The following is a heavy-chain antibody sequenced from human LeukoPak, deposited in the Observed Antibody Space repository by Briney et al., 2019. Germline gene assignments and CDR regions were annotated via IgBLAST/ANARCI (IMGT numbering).Heavy chain of an antibody. D-gene: IGHD3-10*01. CDR3: ARSYGSGSYYFDY. V-gene: IGHV3-30*04. CDR2: ISYDGRNK. J-gene: IGHJ4*02. Sequence: GGSLRLSCAASGFTFRSYAMHWVRQVPGKGLEWVAIISYDGRNKYYADPVKGRFTISRDNSKNTLYLQMNSLRAEGTAVYYCARSYGSGSYYFDYWGQGTLVSVSS. CDR1: GFTFRSYA.